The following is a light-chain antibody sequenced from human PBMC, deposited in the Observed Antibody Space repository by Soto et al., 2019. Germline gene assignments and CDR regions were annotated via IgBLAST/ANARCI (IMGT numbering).Light chain of an antibody. CDR2: DAS. J-gene: IGKJ4*01. Sequence: EIVMTQSPATLSVSLGERATLSCRASQSVSSDLAWYQQRPGQAPRLLIYDASTRASGVPARFSGSGSGTDFTLTISSLEPEDFAVYYCQQYGSSITFGGGTKVDI. V-gene: IGKV3-15*01. CDR1: QSVSSD. CDR3: QQYGSSIT.